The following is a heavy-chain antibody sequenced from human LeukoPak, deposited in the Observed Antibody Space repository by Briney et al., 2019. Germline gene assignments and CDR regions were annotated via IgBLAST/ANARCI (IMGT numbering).Heavy chain of an antibody. J-gene: IGHJ4*02. CDR2: IFPSGGEI. CDR1: GFTFSTFA. V-gene: IGHV3-23*01. Sequence: GGSLRLSCAASGFTFSTFAMIWVRQPPGKGLEWVSSIFPSGGEIHYADSVRGRFTISRDNSKSTLSLQMNSLRAEDTAVYYCARDTNLYYYDSSGYYGAFDYWGQGTLVTVSS. CDR3: ARDTNLYYYDSSGYYGAFDY. D-gene: IGHD3-22*01.